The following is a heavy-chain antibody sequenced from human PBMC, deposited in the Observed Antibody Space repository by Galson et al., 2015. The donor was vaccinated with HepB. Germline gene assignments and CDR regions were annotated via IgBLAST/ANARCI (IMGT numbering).Heavy chain of an antibody. V-gene: IGHV3-21*06. D-gene: IGHD1-26*01. Sequence: SLRLSCAASGFSFSDSAMNWVRQAPGKGLEWVSSINSGSTSIHYADSLRGRVTISRDNTKNSLYLQMNSPQVEDTAVYYCARGGGSFGYWGQGTLVTVSS. J-gene: IGHJ4*02. CDR3: ARGGGSFGY. CDR2: INSGSTSI. CDR1: GFSFSDSA.